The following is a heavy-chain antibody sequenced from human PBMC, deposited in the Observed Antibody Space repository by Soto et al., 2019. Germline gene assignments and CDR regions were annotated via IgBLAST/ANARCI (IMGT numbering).Heavy chain of an antibody. J-gene: IGHJ4*02. CDR2: IKQDGSEK. CDR1: GFTFSNYW. V-gene: IGHV3-7*01. D-gene: IGHD1-26*01. Sequence: PGGSLRLSCAASGFTFSNYWMSWVRQAPGKGLEWVANIKQDGSEKYYVDSVKGRFTISRDNAKNSLYLQMNSLRAEDTAVYYCARSGGYSYFDYWGQGTLVTVSS. CDR3: ARSGGYSYFDY.